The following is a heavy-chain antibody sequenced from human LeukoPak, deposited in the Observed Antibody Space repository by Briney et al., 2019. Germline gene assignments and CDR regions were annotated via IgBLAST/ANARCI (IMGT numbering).Heavy chain of an antibody. CDR1: GLTFNNYW. Sequence: PGGSLRLSRAASGLTFNNYWMHWVRQAPGKGLVWVSRIRTDGLETSYADSVKGRFTVSRDNAKNTLYLQMNSLRAEDTAVYYCARVMSGYYVVLDIWGQGTMVTVSS. D-gene: IGHD3-3*01. CDR2: IRTDGLET. CDR3: ARVMSGYYVVLDI. J-gene: IGHJ3*02. V-gene: IGHV3-74*01.